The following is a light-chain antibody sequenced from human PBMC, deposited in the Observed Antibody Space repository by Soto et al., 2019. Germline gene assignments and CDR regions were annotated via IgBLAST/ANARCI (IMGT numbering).Light chain of an antibody. Sequence: EVVLTQSPGSLSLSPGDRATLSCRASQSVSSYWAWYQQKPGQAPRLLIYDASNRATGIPARFSGSGSGTDFTLTISSLEPEDDAVYYCQQRSNWPRLTFGGGTKVDIK. CDR3: QQRSNWPRLT. CDR2: DAS. CDR1: QSVSSY. J-gene: IGKJ4*01. V-gene: IGKV3-11*01.